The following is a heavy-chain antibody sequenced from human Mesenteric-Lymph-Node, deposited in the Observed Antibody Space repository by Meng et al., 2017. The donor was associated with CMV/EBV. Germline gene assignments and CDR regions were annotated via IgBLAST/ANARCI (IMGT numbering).Heavy chain of an antibody. D-gene: IGHD2-2*02. J-gene: IGHJ4*02. Sequence: LSLTCAASRVNFSSYEMNWVRQAPGKGLEWVSYISSSGGTIEYADSVKGRFTMSRDNAKNSLYLQMNSLRAEDTAVYYCARVPTYCSSTSCYTLGGNFDYWGQGTLVTVSS. V-gene: IGHV3-48*03. CDR3: ARVPTYCSSTSCYTLGGNFDY. CDR2: ISSSGGTI. CDR1: RVNFSSYE.